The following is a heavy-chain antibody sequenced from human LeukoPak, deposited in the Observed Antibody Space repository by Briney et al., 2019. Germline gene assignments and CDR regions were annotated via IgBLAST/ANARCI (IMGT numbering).Heavy chain of an antibody. D-gene: IGHD5-18*01. J-gene: IGHJ4*02. V-gene: IGHV3-48*03. CDR3: ARESGYSYGCFDY. CDR2: ISGSGSTT. CDR1: GIIFSNYE. Sequence: PGGSLRLSCAASGIIFSNYEFNWVRQAPGKGLEWVSAISGSGSTTYYADSVKGRFTISRDNAKNSLYLQMNSLRAEDTAVYYCARESGYSYGCFDYWGQGTLVTVSS.